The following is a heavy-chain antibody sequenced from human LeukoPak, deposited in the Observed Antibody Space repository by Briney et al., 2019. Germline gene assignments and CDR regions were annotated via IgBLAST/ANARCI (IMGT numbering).Heavy chain of an antibody. CDR1: GGSISSYY. CDR3: ARHAPTGTPPPFDY. CDR2: IYTSGDT. J-gene: IGHJ4*02. D-gene: IGHD1-1*01. Sequence: SETLSLTCTVSGGSISSYYWSWIRQPPGKGLEWIGYIYTSGDTNYNPSLKSRVTISGDTSKNQFSLMLPSVTATDTAFYYCARHAPTGTPPPFDYWGQGTLVTVSS. V-gene: IGHV4-4*09.